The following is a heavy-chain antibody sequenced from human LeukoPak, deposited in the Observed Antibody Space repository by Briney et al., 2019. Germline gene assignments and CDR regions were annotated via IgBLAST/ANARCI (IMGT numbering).Heavy chain of an antibody. CDR2: INSGGSTT. Sequence: GGSLRLSCAASGFSFSSYEMNWVRQAPGKGLEWLSYINSGGSTTYYADSVKGRFTVSRDNAKNSLYLQMNSLRAEDTAVYYCASNYYDSSGYYDHRFDYWGQGTLVTVSS. V-gene: IGHV3-48*03. CDR3: ASNYYDSSGYYDHRFDY. CDR1: GFSFSSYE. D-gene: IGHD3-22*01. J-gene: IGHJ4*02.